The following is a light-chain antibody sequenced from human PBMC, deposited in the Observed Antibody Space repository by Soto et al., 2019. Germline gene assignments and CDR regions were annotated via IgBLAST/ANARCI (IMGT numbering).Light chain of an antibody. V-gene: IGLV2-14*01. CDR2: DVS. Sequence: QSALTQPASVSGSPGQSITISCTGTSSDVGGYHYVSWYQQHPGKAPKLMIYDVSNRPSGVSNRFSGSKSGNTASLTISGLQAEDEADYYCSSYTSSSSYVLGTGTKLTVL. CDR1: SSDVGGYHY. CDR3: SSYTSSSSYV. J-gene: IGLJ1*01.